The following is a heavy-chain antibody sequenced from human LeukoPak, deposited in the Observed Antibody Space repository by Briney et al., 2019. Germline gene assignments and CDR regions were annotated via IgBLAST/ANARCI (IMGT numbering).Heavy chain of an antibody. CDR2: ISYDGSNK. D-gene: IGHD6-13*01. CDR3: ARDIQRDSSSWYRCGDY. J-gene: IGHJ4*02. V-gene: IGHV3-30-3*01. CDR1: GFTFSSYA. Sequence: GRSLRLSCAASGFTFSSYAMHWVRQAPGKGLEWVAVISYDGSNKYYADSVKGRFTISRDNSKNTLYLQMNSLRAEDTAVYYCARDIQRDSSSWYRCGDYWGQGTLVTVSS.